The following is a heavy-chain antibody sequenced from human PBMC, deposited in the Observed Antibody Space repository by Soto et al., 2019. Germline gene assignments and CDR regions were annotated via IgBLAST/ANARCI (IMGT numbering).Heavy chain of an antibody. D-gene: IGHD3-22*01. Sequence: NPXGTLSLTCTVSGGSIRNYYWSWIRQPAGKGLEWIGRVYSTGTTNYNPSLRSRVAMSVDTSKNQFSLRLDSVTAADTATYFCARDEYYDSNNWFEHWGLGTLVTVSS. CDR1: GGSIRNYY. CDR3: ARDEYYDSNNWFEH. J-gene: IGHJ5*02. V-gene: IGHV4-4*07. CDR2: VYSTGTT.